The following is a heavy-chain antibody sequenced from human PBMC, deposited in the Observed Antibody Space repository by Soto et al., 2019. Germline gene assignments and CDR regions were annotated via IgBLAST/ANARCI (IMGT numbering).Heavy chain of an antibody. CDR3: AREGLGVATSLYYYYYYMDV. Sequence: ASVKVSCKASGYTFTSYDIKWGRQATGQGLERKGWMNPNSGNTGYAQKFQGRVTMTRNTSISTAYMELSSLRSEDTAVYYCAREGLGVATSLYYYYYYMDVWGKGTTVTVSS. CDR2: MNPNSGNT. CDR1: GYTFTSYD. D-gene: IGHD5-12*01. V-gene: IGHV1-8*01. J-gene: IGHJ6*03.